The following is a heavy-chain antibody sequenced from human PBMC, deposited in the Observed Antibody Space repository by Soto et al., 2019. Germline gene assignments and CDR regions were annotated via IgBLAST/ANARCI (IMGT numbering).Heavy chain of an antibody. Sequence: VQLLESGGDLVQPGGSLRLSCVASGFILNNYAMSWVRQAPGKGLEWVSTIGGTDGDSDGVPWYEDSVKGRFTISRYSSANTLFLNMDNLRAEYSALYYGVKRGGNWGAFEFWGKGTTVVVSS. CDR2: IGGTDGDSDGVP. CDR3: VKRGGNWGAFEF. V-gene: IGHV3-23*01. J-gene: IGHJ3*01. CDR1: GFILNNYA. D-gene: IGHD7-27*01.